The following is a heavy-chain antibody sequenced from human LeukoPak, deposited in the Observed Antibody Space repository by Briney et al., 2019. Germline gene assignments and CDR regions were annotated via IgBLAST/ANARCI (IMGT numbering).Heavy chain of an antibody. CDR2: INHSGST. V-gene: IGHV4-34*01. J-gene: IGHJ4*02. CDR1: GGSFSGYY. CDR3: ARLGIAARRQDY. D-gene: IGHD6-6*01. Sequence: PETLSLTCAVCGGSFSGYYWSWIRQPPGKGLEWIGEINHSGSTNYNPSIKSRVTISVDTSKNQFSLKLSSVPAANTAVYYCARLGIAARRQDYWGQGTLVTVSS.